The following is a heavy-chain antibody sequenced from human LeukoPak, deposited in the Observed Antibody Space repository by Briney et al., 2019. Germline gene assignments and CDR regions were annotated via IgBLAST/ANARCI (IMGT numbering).Heavy chain of an antibody. D-gene: IGHD6-13*01. J-gene: IGHJ5*02. CDR3: ARAISIAAAGSAWFDP. CDR1: GGSISSYY. Sequence: SSETLSLTCTVSGGSISSYYWSRIRQPPGKGLEWIGYIYYSGSTNYNPSLKSRVTISVDTSKNQFSLKLSSVTAADTAVYYCARAISIAAAGSAWFDPWDQGTLVTVSS. V-gene: IGHV4-59*12. CDR2: IYYSGST.